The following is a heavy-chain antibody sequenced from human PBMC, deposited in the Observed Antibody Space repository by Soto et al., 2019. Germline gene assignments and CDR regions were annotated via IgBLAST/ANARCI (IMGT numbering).Heavy chain of an antibody. Sequence: QVQLVQSGAEVKKPGSSVKVSCKASGGTFSSYAISWVRQAPGQGLEWMGGIIPIFGTANYAQKFQGRVTITADESTSTAYMELSRLRSEDTDVYDCARYSSSWYHFAYWGQGTLVTVSS. D-gene: IGHD6-13*01. CDR2: IIPIFGTA. CDR3: ARYSSSWYHFAY. CDR1: GGTFSSYA. V-gene: IGHV1-69*01. J-gene: IGHJ4*02.